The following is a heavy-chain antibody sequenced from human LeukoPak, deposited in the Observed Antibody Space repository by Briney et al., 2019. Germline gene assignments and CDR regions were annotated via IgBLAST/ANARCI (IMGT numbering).Heavy chain of an antibody. J-gene: IGHJ6*02. CDR1: GYTFTSYG. Sequence: ASVKVSCKASGYTFTSYGISWVRQAPGQGLEWMGWISAYNGNTNYAQKLQGRVTMTTDTSTSTAYMELRSLRSDDTAVYYCARDRGLGSYYYYGMDVWGQGTMVTVSS. CDR3: ARDRGLGSYYYYGMDV. CDR2: ISAYNGNT. V-gene: IGHV1-18*01. D-gene: IGHD3-10*01.